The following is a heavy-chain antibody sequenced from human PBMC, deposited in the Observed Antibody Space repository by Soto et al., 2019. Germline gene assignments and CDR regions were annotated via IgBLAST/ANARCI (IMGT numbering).Heavy chain of an antibody. D-gene: IGHD1-1*01. CDR3: ARNMAKPTYDS. Sequence: EVQLLESGGGLVQPGGSLRLSCTASGFTFSSYPMTWVRQAPGKGLEWVSAIDGTGTYIYYINSVKGPFTISSDNSKNTLYLQMNSLRAEDTAVYYCARNMAKPTYDSWGQGTLGTVSP. CDR2: IDGTGTYI. V-gene: IGHV3-23*01. CDR1: GFTFSSYP. J-gene: IGHJ5*01.